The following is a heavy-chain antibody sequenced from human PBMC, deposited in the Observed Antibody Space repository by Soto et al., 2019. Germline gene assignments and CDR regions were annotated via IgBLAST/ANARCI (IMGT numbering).Heavy chain of an antibody. CDR2: ISYDGSNK. J-gene: IGHJ6*04. CDR1: GFTFSSYA. V-gene: IGHV3-30-3*01. Sequence: GGSLRLSCAASGFTFSSYAMHWVRQAPGKGLEWVAVISYDGSNKYYADSVKGRFTISRDNSKNTLYLQMNSLRAEDTAVYYCANIVVVVAARQGLDVWGKGTTVTVSS. CDR3: ANIVVVVAARQGLDV. D-gene: IGHD2-15*01.